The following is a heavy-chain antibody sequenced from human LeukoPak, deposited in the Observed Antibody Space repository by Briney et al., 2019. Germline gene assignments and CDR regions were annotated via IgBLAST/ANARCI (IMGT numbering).Heavy chain of an antibody. CDR2: IYHDGNT. V-gene: IGHV4-38-2*01. D-gene: IGHD4-11*01. J-gene: IGHJ5*02. CDR3: ARATTVTTRWFDP. Sequence: SEXXSLTXAXYGXSFSDYYWGWIRQPPGKGPEWIGSIYHDGNTYYNPSLKSRVTISVDKSKNQFSLKLTSMTAADTAVYYCARATTVTTRWFDPWGQGTLVTVSS. CDR1: GXSFSDYY.